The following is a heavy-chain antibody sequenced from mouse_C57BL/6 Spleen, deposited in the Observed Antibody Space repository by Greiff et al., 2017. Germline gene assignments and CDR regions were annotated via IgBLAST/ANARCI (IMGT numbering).Heavy chain of an antibody. CDR1: GFSLTSYA. V-gene: IGHV2-9-1*01. J-gene: IGHJ2*01. CDR2: IWTGGGT. CDR3: YRGEGYDYYVWGYYFDY. D-gene: IGHD2-4*01. Sequence: VKLVESGPGLVAPSQRLSITCTVSGFSLTSYAISWVRQPPGKGLEWLGVIWTGGGTNYNSALKSRLSIVKDKSKRQVLLKMNSLQTDDTARYYCYRGEGYDYYVWGYYFDYWGQGTTLTFSS.